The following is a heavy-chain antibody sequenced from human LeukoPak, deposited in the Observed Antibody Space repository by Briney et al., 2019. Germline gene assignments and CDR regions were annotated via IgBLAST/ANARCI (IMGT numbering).Heavy chain of an antibody. Sequence: TVSCKGSGYSFTIYWIGWVRQMPAKGLEWMGIIYPGDSGSRYSQAFQGQVIISADKSISTAYLQWSSLKASHTAMYYCARSWAVAAKVNWFDPWGQGTLVTVSS. D-gene: IGHD2-15*01. J-gene: IGHJ5*02. CDR1: GYSFTIYW. CDR2: IYPGDSGS. CDR3: ARSWAVAAKVNWFDP. V-gene: IGHV5-51*01.